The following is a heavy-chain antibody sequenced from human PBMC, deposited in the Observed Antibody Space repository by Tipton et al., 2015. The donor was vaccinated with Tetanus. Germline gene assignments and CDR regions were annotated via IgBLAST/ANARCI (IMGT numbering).Heavy chain of an antibody. D-gene: IGHD2-21*02. J-gene: IGHJ4*02. CDR2: ISSSSRYI. CDR3: ARGMAEASNCGGDCYSDY. CDR1: GGSISGSEYY. Sequence: SLRLSCTVSGGSISGSEYYWGWIRQPPGKGLEWVSSISSSSRYIYYADSVKGRFTISRDNAKNSLYLQMISLRAEDTAVYSCARGMAEASNCGGDCYSDYWGQGTLVTVSS. V-gene: IGHV3-11*06.